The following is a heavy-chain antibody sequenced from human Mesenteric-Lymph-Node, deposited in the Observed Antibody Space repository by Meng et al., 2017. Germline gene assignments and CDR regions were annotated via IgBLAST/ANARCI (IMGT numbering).Heavy chain of an antibody. D-gene: IGHD2/OR15-2a*01. V-gene: IGHV4-34*01. J-gene: IGHJ5*02. CDR1: GGSFSCYY. CDR3: ARGHPYYSRGYFDP. CDR2: INYTGST. Sequence: QVQVQQWGEVLLKPSETLFITCGVYGGSFSCYYWYCIRQSPGKGLEWIGEINYTGSTSYNPSLRSRVTISLDTSKKQFSLRLSSVTAADTADYYCARGHPYYSRGYFDPWGQGTLVTVSS.